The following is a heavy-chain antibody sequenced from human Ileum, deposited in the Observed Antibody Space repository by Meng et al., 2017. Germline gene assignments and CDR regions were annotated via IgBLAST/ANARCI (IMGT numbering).Heavy chain of an antibody. CDR2: IYYSGST. J-gene: IGHJ4*02. D-gene: IGHD3-22*01. Sequence: QVQLQESGPGLVKPSQTLSLTGTVSGGSISSGAYYWSWIRQPPGKGLEWIGYIYYSGSTYYNPSLKSRLTISVDTSKNQFSLKLSSVTAADTAVYYCARDRDSSGYYPYWGQGTLVTVSS. V-gene: IGHV4-30-4*01. CDR1: GGSISSGAYY. CDR3: ARDRDSSGYYPY.